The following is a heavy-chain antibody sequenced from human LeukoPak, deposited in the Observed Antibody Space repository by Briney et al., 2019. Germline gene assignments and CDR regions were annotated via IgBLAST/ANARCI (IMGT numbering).Heavy chain of an antibody. CDR3: AVGEFLYYFDY. CDR2: IFYSGST. CDR1: SGSISTSNYY. Sequence: SETLSLTCTVSSGSISTSNYYWGWVRQPPGKALEWIGNIFYSGSTYYSPSLKSRVTISLDTSRNQFSLKLNSVTAADTAVYYCAVGEFLYYFDYWGHGTLVTVSS. J-gene: IGHJ4*01. V-gene: IGHV4-39*07. D-gene: IGHD3-10*01.